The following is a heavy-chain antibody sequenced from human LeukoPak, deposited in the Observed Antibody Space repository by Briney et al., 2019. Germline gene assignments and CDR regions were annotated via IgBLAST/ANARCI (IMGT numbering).Heavy chain of an antibody. CDR3: TTGGEYCSSTSCYN. V-gene: IGHV3-15*01. D-gene: IGHD2-2*01. Sequence: GGSLRLSCAASGFTFNNAWMSWVRQAPGKGLEWVGRINYKTNDGTADYAAPVKGRFTISRDDSKNTLYLQMNSLKTEDTAVYYCTTGGEYCSSTSCYNWGQETLVTVSS. CDR2: INYKTNDGTA. J-gene: IGHJ4*02. CDR1: GFTFNNAW.